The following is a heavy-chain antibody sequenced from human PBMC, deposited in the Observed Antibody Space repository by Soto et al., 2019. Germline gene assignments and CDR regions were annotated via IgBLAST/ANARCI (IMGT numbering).Heavy chain of an antibody. CDR3: ARGGGVGVAGSAAFDM. CDR2: INPATGAA. J-gene: IGHJ3*02. D-gene: IGHD3-3*01. V-gene: IGHV1-2*02. Sequence: QLHLVQSGAVVKKPGASVTVSCSASGYPVTAYYMHWVRQAPGRGLEWMGGINPATGAAKYTQTFQGRVPMARDTSRGTVFLEPSGLTFEEPAGFYCARGGGVGVAGSAAFDMWGQGTLVTVSS. CDR1: GYPVTAYY.